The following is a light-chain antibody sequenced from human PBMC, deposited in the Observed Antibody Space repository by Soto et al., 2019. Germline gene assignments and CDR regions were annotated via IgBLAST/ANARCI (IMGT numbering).Light chain of an antibody. J-gene: IGKJ1*01. CDR1: QSVFYSSNNKNY. CDR3: QQYYRPWT. V-gene: IGKV4-1*01. CDR2: WAS. Sequence: DIVMTQSPDSLAVSLGERATINCKSSQSVFYSSNNKNYLAWYQQKPGQPPKLLIYWASTRESGVPERFSGSGSGTDFTITISSLQAEDVAVYYCQQYYRPWTFGQGTKVEIK.